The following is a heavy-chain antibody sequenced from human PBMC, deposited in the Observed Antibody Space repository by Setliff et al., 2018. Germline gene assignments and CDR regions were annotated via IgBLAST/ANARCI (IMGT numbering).Heavy chain of an antibody. CDR3: ARGPRYSGSYYVNY. V-gene: IGHV4-34*01. CDR2: INHSGSS. J-gene: IGHJ4*02. Sequence: PSETLSLTCAVYGGSFSGYYWTWIRQPPGKGLEWIGEINHSGSSNYIPSPKSRVTISVDTSKNQFSLNLSSVTAADTAVYYCARGPRYSGSYYVNYWGQGTLVTVSS. CDR1: GGSFSGYY. D-gene: IGHD1-26*01.